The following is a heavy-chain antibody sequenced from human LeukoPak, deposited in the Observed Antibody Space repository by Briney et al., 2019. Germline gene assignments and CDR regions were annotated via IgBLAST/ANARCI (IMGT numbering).Heavy chain of an antibody. CDR1: GFTFSSYS. V-gene: IGHV3-21*01. Sequence: GGSLRLSCAASGFTFSSYSMTWVRQAPGKGLEWVSSISSSSSYIYYADSVKGRFTISRDNAKNSLYPQMNSLRAEDTAVYYCAREMPGAEMATTTYDYWGQGTLVTVSS. J-gene: IGHJ4*02. CDR3: AREMPGAEMATTTYDY. CDR2: ISSSSSYI. D-gene: IGHD5-12*01.